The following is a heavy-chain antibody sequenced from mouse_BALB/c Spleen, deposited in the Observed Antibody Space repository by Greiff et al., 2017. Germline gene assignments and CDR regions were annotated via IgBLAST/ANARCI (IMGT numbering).Heavy chain of an antibody. D-gene: IGHD2-3*01. CDR2: ISTYYGDA. CDR3: ARGDDRYYAMDY. Sequence: VQLQQSGAELVRPGVSVKISCKGSGYTFTDYAMHWVKQSHAKSLEWIGVISTYYGDASYNQKFKGKATMTVDKSSSTAYMELARLTSEDSAIYYCARGDDRYYAMDYWGQGTSVTVSS. CDR1: GYTFTDYA. V-gene: IGHV1S137*01. J-gene: IGHJ4*01.